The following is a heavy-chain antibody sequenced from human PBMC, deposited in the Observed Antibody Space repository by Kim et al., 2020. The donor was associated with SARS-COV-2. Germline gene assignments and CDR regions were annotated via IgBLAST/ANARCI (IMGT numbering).Heavy chain of an antibody. CDR3: AKDSGWELLEYYFDY. D-gene: IGHD1-26*01. Sequence: GGSLRLSCAASGFTFSSYGMHWVHQAPGKGLEWVAVISYDGSNKYYADSVKGRFTISRDNSKNTLYLQMNSLRAEDTAVYYCAKDSGWELLEYYFDYWGQGTLVTVSS. CDR1: GFTFSSYG. CDR2: ISYDGSNK. J-gene: IGHJ4*02. V-gene: IGHV3-30*18.